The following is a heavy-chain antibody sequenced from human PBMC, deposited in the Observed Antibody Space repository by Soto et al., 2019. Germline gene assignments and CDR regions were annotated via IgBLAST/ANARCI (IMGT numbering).Heavy chain of an antibody. CDR3: ARPFGSGNYYKYYFDY. CDR2: IYYSGST. D-gene: IGHD3-10*01. Sequence: PSETLSLTCTVSGGSISSSSYYWGWIRQPPGKGLEWIGSIYYSGSTYYNPSLKSRLTISVDTSKNQFSLKLHSVTAADTAVYYCARPFGSGNYYKYYFDYWGQGTLVTVSS. J-gene: IGHJ4*02. CDR1: GGSISSSSYY. V-gene: IGHV4-39*01.